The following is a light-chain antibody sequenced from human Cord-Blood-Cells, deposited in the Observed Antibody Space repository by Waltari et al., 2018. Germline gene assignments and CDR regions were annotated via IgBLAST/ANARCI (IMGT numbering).Light chain of an antibody. J-gene: IGKJ2*03. CDR1: QSVSSN. CDR3: QQYNNWPYS. V-gene: IGKV3D-15*01. CDR2: GAS. Sequence: EIVMTQFPATLSVSPGEKATLSCRASQSVSSNLAWYQQNPGHAPRLLIDGASTRATGIPARFSGSGSGTEFTLTISSLQSEDFAVYYCQQYNNWPYSFGQGTKLEIK.